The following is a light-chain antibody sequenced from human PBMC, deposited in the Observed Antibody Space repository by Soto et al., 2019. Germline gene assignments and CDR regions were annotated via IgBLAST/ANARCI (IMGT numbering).Light chain of an antibody. V-gene: IGLV1-40*01. Sequence: QSVLTQPPSVSGAPGQRVTISCTGSSSNIGAGYDVHWYQQLPGTAPKLLIYSNNQRPSGVPDRFSGSRSGSSASLAISGLQSEDEAYYYCSSWDDSLNGFVVFGGGTKVTVL. CDR1: SSNIGAGYD. CDR3: SSWDDSLNGFVV. J-gene: IGLJ2*01. CDR2: SNN.